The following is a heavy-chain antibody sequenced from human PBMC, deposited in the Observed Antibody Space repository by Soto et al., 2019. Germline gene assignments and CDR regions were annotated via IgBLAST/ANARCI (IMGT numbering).Heavy chain of an antibody. J-gene: IGHJ4*02. Sequence: SVKVSCKASGYTFTSYGISWVRQAPGQGLEWMGRIIPILGIANYAQKFQGRVTITADKSTSTAYMELSSLRSEDTVLYYCARDSYYYDSSSYYWPYWGQGTLVTVSS. CDR3: ARDSYYYDSSSYYWPY. CDR1: GYTFTSYG. V-gene: IGHV1-69*04. CDR2: IIPILGIA. D-gene: IGHD3-22*01.